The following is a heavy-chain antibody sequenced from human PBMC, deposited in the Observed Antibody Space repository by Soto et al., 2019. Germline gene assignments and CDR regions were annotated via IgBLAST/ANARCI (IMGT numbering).Heavy chain of an antibody. J-gene: IGHJ4*02. CDR2: IYYSGST. V-gene: IGHV4-61*08. Sequence: TSETLSLTCTVSGGSISSGGYYWSWIRQHPGKGLEWIGYIYYSGSTSYNPSLKSRVTISVDTSKNQFSLKLSSVTAADTAVYYCARVIVGYYDSSGAIDYWGQGTLVTVSS. CDR3: ARVIVGYYDSSGAIDY. CDR1: GGSISSGGYY. D-gene: IGHD3-22*01.